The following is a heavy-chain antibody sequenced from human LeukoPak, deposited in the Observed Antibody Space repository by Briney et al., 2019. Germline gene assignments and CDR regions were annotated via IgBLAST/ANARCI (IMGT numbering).Heavy chain of an antibody. J-gene: IGHJ3*02. D-gene: IGHD3-16*02. CDR2: ISSSSSYI. V-gene: IGHV3-21*01. CDR1: GFTFSSYS. Sequence: GGSLRLSCAASGFTFSSYSMNWVRQAPGKGLEWVSSISSSSSYIYYADSVKGRFTISRDNAKNSLYLQMNSLRAEDTAVYYCARVNSGRQTYDYVWGNYRHLGDDDAFDIWGQGTMVTVSS. CDR3: ARVNSGRQTYDYVWGNYRHLGDDDAFDI.